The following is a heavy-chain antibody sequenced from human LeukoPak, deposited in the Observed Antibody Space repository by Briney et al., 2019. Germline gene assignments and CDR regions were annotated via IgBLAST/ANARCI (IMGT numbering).Heavy chain of an antibody. D-gene: IGHD3-10*01. CDR2: ISSSGSTI. J-gene: IGHJ5*02. CDR1: GFTFSSYE. V-gene: IGHV3-48*03. Sequence: GGSLRLSCAASGFTFSSYEMNWVRQAPGKGLEWVSYISSSGSTIYYADSVKGRFTISRDNAKNSLYLQMNSLRAEDTAVYYCARGPAHYYGSGSYYLYNWFDPWGQGTLSPSPQ. CDR3: ARGPAHYYGSGSYYLYNWFDP.